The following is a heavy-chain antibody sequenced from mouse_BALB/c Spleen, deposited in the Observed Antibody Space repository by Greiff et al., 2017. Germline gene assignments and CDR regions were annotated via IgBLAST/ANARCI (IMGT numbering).Heavy chain of an antibody. CDR1: GFSLTSYG. CDR3: APQLGKGAWFAY. Sequence: VQLKESGPGLVAPSQSLSITCTVSGFSLTSYGVHWVRQPPGKGLEWLGVIWAGGSTNYNSALMSRLSISKDNSKSQVFLKMNSLQTDDTAMYYCAPQLGKGAWFAYWGQGTLVTVSA. V-gene: IGHV2-9*02. D-gene: IGHD4-1*02. J-gene: IGHJ3*01. CDR2: IWAGGST.